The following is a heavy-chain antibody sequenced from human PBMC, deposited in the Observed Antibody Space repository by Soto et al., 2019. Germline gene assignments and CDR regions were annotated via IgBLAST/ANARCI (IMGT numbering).Heavy chain of an antibody. CDR2: INPNSGGT. Sequence: ASVKVSCKVSGYTLTELFMHWVRQAPGQGLEWMGWINPNSGGTNYAQKFQGWVTMTRDTSISTAYMELSRLRSDDTAVYYCARDLDCISTSCPKRDYYYYGMDVWGQGTTVTVSS. D-gene: IGHD2-2*01. V-gene: IGHV1-2*04. J-gene: IGHJ6*02. CDR3: ARDLDCISTSCPKRDYYYYGMDV. CDR1: GYTLTELF.